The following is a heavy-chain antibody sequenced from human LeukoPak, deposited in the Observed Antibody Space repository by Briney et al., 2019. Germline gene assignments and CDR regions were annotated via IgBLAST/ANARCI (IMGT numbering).Heavy chain of an antibody. D-gene: IGHD3-16*01. CDR2: IRNKAYGATP. V-gene: IGHV3-49*04. J-gene: IGHJ4*02. Sequence: PGGSLRLSCTASGFTFGDYAITWVRQAPGKGLEWVGFIRNKAYGATPEYAASLKGRFTISRDDSNSIAYLQMNSLKTEDTAVYYCTRASVVGVTGLPDYWGQGTLVTVSS. CDR3: TRASVVGVTGLPDY. CDR1: GFTFGDYA.